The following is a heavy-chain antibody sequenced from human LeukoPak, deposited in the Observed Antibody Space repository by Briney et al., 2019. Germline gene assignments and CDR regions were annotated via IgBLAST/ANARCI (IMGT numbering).Heavy chain of an antibody. CDR3: AKGRVVAGSKSLTYHWLDP. Sequence: ASVKVFCKAPGHTSTDYYIHWVRQAPGQGLEWVGWINPNSGGAKYAQKFQDRVTMTRDTSISTAYMGLSRLRSDDTAVYYCAKGRVVAGSKSLTYHWLDPWGQGTLVTVSS. V-gene: IGHV1-2*02. J-gene: IGHJ5*02. CDR1: GHTSTDYY. D-gene: IGHD6-19*01. CDR2: INPNSGGA.